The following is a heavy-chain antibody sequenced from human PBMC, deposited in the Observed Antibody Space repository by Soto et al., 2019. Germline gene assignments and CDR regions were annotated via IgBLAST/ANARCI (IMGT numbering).Heavy chain of an antibody. CDR1: GFTFSSYW. Sequence: PGGSLRLSCAASGFTFSSYWMHWVRQAPGKGLVWVSRINSDGSSTSYADSVKGRFTISRDNAKNTLYLQMNSLRAEDTAVYYCARGGYDFLENDAFDIWGQGTMVTVSS. V-gene: IGHV3-74*01. J-gene: IGHJ3*02. CDR3: ARGGYDFLENDAFDI. D-gene: IGHD5-12*01. CDR2: INSDGSST.